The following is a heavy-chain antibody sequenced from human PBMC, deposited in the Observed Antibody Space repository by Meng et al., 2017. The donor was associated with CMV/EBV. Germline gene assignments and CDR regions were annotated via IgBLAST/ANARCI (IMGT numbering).Heavy chain of an antibody. CDR1: GDVISRGDYY. CDR3: ARDNRRGGVDY. D-gene: IGHD3-3*01. V-gene: IGHV4-30-4*08. Sequence: QLEASAPGLGTPAHTMPLAFTFSGDVISRGDYYWSWIRQPPGKGLDWNGYIYYSGSTYYTPSLKSLVTITVDTSKNQCSLKLSTVTAADTAVYYCARDNRRGGVDYWGQGTLVTVSS. J-gene: IGHJ4*02. CDR2: IYYSGST.